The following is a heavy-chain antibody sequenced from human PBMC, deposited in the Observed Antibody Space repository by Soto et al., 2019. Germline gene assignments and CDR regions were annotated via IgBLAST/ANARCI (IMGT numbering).Heavy chain of an antibody. V-gene: IGHV4-30-4*01. Sequence: PSETLSITCSVSGGSISSGYYYWSWIRQPPGKXLXWXXXIXYXGXTXXXXSLKSRLIISIDTSKNQFSLKVGSVTAADTAVYYCASSSLYGMDVWGQGTTVTVSS. CDR3: ASSSLYGMDV. CDR2: IXYXGXT. CDR1: GGSISSGYYY. J-gene: IGHJ6*02.